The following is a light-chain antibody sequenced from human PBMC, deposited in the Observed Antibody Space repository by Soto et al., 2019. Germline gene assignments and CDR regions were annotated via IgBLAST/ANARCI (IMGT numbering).Light chain of an antibody. J-gene: IGKJ1*01. CDR2: GAS. V-gene: IGKV3-15*01. CDR1: QSVYSN. CDR3: QQYGNSPST. Sequence: IMVTQSPATLAVSPGERATLSLRASQSVYSNLAWYQQKPGQAPRLLIHGASTRAPGFPARFSGSGSGTDFTLTISSLQSEDFAVYYCQQYGNSPSTFGQGTKVDIK.